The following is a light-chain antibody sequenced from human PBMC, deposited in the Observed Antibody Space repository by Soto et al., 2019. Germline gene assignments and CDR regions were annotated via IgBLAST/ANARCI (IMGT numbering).Light chain of an antibody. CDR1: QGISNF. J-gene: IGKJ5*01. Sequence: DIQMTQSPSSLSTSVGDRVTITCRASQGISNFLAWYQQKPGKVPKLLISAESTLQSGVPSRFSGSESGTDFTLTITSLQPEDVATYFCQMYSSVITFGQGTRLEIK. CDR3: QMYSSVIT. V-gene: IGKV1-27*01. CDR2: AES.